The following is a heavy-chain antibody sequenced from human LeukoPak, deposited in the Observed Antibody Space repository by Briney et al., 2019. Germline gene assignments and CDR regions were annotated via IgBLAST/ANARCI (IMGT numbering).Heavy chain of an antibody. CDR1: GFTFSSYS. Sequence: GGSLRPSCAASGFTFSSYSMNWVRQAPGKGLEWVSSISSSSSYIYYADSVKGRFTISRDNAKNSLYLQMNSLRAEDTAVYYCARADYDFWSGSFDYWGQGTLVTVSS. D-gene: IGHD3-3*01. CDR2: ISSSSSYI. CDR3: ARADYDFWSGSFDY. J-gene: IGHJ4*02. V-gene: IGHV3-21*01.